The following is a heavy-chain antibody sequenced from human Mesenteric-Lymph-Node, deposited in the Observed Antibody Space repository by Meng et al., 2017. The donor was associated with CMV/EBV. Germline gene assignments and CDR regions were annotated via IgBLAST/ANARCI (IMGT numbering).Heavy chain of an antibody. J-gene: IGHJ3*02. CDR2: IIPIFGTA. CDR1: GGTFSSYA. CDR3: ARHYPLYDSSDPDAFDI. D-gene: IGHD3-22*01. Sequence: SVKVSCKASGGTFSSYAISWVRQAPGQGLEWMGGIIPIFGTANYAQKFQGRVTITTDESTSTAYMELSSLRSDDTAVYYCARHYPLYDSSDPDAFDIWGQGTMVTVSS. V-gene: IGHV1-69*05.